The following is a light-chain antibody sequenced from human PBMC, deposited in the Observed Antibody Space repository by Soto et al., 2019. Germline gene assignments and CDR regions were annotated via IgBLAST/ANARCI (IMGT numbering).Light chain of an antibody. Sequence: EIFLTQSPDTLSLSPGERATLSCRASQSVTNYIAWYQQRPGQAPRLLIYDASNRATGVPARFSGSGSGTDFTLTISDLEHADFGIYYCQQYGSLHKTLGQGTKVDIK. CDR3: QQYGSLHKT. CDR1: QSVTNY. CDR2: DAS. V-gene: IGKV3-11*01. J-gene: IGKJ1*01.